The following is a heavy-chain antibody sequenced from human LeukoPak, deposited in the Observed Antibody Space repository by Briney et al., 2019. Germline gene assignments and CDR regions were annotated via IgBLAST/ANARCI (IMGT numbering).Heavy chain of an antibody. CDR1: GYTFTSYG. D-gene: IGHD3-3*01. J-gene: IGHJ4*02. CDR2: INPNSGGT. V-gene: IGHV1-18*01. Sequence: ASAKVSCKASGYTFTSYGISWVRQVPGQGLEWMGWINPNSGGTNYAQKLQGRVTMTTDTSTSTAYMELRSLRSDDTAVYYCARDELRFLEWLSNKYYFDYWGQGTLVTVSS. CDR3: ARDELRFLEWLSNKYYFDY.